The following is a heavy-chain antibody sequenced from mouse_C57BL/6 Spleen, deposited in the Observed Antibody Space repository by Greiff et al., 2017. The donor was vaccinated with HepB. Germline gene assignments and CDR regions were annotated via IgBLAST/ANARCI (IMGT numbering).Heavy chain of an antibody. J-gene: IGHJ4*01. D-gene: IGHD3-3*01. V-gene: IGHV5-17*01. CDR1: GFTFSDYG. Sequence: EVHLVESGGGLVKPGGSLKLSCAASGFTFSDYGMHWVRQAPEKGLEWVAYISSGSSTIYYADTVKGRFTISRDNAKNTLFLQMTSLRSEGTAMYYCASREGILGDMDYWGQGTSVTVAS. CDR3: ASREGILGDMDY. CDR2: ISSGSSTI.